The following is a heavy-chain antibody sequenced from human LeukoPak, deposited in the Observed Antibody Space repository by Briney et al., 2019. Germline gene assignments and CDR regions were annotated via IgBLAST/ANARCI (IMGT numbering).Heavy chain of an antibody. V-gene: IGHV1-2*02. CDR1: GYTFTCYY. CDR3: AIGMVRGIIITSSHGMDV. D-gene: IGHD3-10*01. CDR2: INPNSGGP. J-gene: IGHJ6*02. Sequence: ASVKVSCKASGYTFTCYYMHWLRQAPGQGLEWLGRINPNSGGPNYAQNFQGRVTMTRDTSISTAYMELSSLRSDDTAVYYCAIGMVRGIIITSSHGMDVWGQGTTVTVSS.